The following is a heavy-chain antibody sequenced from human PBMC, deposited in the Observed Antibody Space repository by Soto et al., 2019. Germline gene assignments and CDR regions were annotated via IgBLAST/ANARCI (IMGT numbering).Heavy chain of an antibody. D-gene: IGHD2-8*01. J-gene: IGHJ4*01. CDR1: WFTFDSPYSHA. V-gene: IGHV3-23*01. CDR2: IISNGANT. Sequence: GGSLRLSCAASWFTFDSPYSHAMSWVRQSPGKGPEWVSTIISNGANTHYAESVQGRFTISKDASRNTVHLHMNSLRADDTATYFCVSWVSAHFDYWGHGTPVTVSS. CDR3: VSWVSAHFDY.